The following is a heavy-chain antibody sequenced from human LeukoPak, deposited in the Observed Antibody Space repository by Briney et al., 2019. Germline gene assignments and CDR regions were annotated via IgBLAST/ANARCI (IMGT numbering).Heavy chain of an antibody. CDR2: IYTSGST. CDR1: GGSISSGSYY. CDR3: ARTEGYYYYYYMDV. V-gene: IGHV4-61*02. D-gene: IGHD2-21*02. Sequence: PSETLSLTCTASGGSISSGSYYWSWIRQPAGKGLEWIGRIYTSGSTNYNPSLKSRVTISVDTSKNQFSLKLSSVTAADTAVYYCARTEGYYYYYYMDVWGKGTTVTVSS. J-gene: IGHJ6*03.